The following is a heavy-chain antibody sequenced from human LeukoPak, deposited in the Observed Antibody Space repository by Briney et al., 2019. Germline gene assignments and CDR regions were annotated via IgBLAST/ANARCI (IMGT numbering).Heavy chain of an antibody. Sequence: GGSLKLSCAASGFTFSGSAVHWVRQASGKGLEWVGRIRSKANSYATAYAASVKGRFTISRDDSKNTAYLQMNSLKTEDTAVYYCTRRGSITRVRGVTRSDAFDIWGQGTMVTVSS. V-gene: IGHV3-73*01. CDR1: GFTFSGSA. CDR2: IRSKANSYAT. J-gene: IGHJ3*02. CDR3: TRRGSITRVRGVTRSDAFDI. D-gene: IGHD3-10*01.